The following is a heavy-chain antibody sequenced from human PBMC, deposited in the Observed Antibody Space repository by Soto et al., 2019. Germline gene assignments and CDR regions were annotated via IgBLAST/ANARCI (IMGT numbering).Heavy chain of an antibody. J-gene: IGHJ2*01. Sequence: ETLSLTCAVHGGSFSGFYCTFVRQAPGKGLEWIGEINHSGSSNYNPPLKSRVTMSLDTSRNQFSLSLNSVTAADTAVYYCARMAGPWYFDLWGRGTLVTVSS. CDR3: ARMAGPWYFDL. CDR2: INHSGSS. CDR1: GGSFSGFY. V-gene: IGHV4-34*01.